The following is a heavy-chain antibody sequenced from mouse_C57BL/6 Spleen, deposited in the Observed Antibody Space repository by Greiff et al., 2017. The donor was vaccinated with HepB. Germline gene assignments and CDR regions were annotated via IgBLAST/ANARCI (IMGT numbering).Heavy chain of an antibody. Sequence: QVQLQQPGAELVKPGASVKLSCKASGYTFTSYWMHWVKQRPGRGLEWIGRIDPNSGGTKYNEKFKSKATLTVDKPSSTAYMQLSSLTSEDSAVYYCTRYEGPYDYDGEGFDYWGQGTTLTVSS. V-gene: IGHV1-72*01. CDR2: IDPNSGGT. J-gene: IGHJ2*01. CDR3: TRYEGPYDYDGEGFDY. D-gene: IGHD2-4*01. CDR1: GYTFTSYW.